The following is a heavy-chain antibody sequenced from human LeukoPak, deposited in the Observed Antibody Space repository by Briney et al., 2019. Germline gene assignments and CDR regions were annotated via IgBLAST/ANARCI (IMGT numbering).Heavy chain of an antibody. J-gene: IGHJ4*02. D-gene: IGHD6-6*01. Sequence: RTGGSLRLSCEVSGFTFTHYGMHWVRQAPGKALEWVSFISYNGNEKYGDSVKGRFTISRDNSKNTLYLQMNGLRVDDTAMYYCARDKGTSYLSSFDYWGQGTLVTVSS. CDR1: GFTFTHYG. V-gene: IGHV3-30*03. CDR3: ARDKGTSYLSSFDY. CDR2: ISYNGNEK.